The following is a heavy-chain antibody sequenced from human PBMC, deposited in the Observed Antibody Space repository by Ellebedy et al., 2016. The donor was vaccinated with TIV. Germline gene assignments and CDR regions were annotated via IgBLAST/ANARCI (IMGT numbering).Heavy chain of an antibody. D-gene: IGHD3-22*01. CDR1: GGSIPNYY. J-gene: IGHJ4*02. V-gene: IGHV4-4*07. CDR2: IEPTGVT. Sequence: PSETLSLTCTVSGGSIPNYYWSWIRQPAGGGPEWVGRIEPTGVTNFNPSLKGRLTMSVDTSKTQFSLKVSSVTAADTAAYYCARETRDRSGYYYVDSWGRGTLVTVSS. CDR3: ARETRDRSGYYYVDS.